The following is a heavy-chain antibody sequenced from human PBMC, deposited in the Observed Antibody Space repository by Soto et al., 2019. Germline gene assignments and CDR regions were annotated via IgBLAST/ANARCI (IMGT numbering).Heavy chain of an antibody. V-gene: IGHV1-18*01. CDR1: GYIFVNYG. CDR2: ISPYTGNT. J-gene: IGHJ6*02. Sequence: QVQLVQSGDEVKKPGASVKVSCKASGYIFVNYGIAWVRQAPGQGLEWMGWISPYTGNTHSATKVQGRLTMTTDTSTSTVYMDLGRLTSDDTRVYYCVMVDNYVTPTPQDVWGQGTTVTVSS. CDR3: VMVDNYVTPTPQDV. D-gene: IGHD3-16*01.